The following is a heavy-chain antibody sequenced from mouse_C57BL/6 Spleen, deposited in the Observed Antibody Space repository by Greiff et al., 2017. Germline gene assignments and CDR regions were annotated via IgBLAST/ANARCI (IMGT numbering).Heavy chain of an antibody. CDR1: GYTFTGYW. V-gene: IGHV1-9*01. CDR3: EREGGRY. J-gene: IGHJ3*01. D-gene: IGHD3-3*01. CDR2: IFPGSGST. Sequence: QVQLKQSGAELMKPGASVKLSCKATGYTFTGYWIDWVKQRPGHGLEWIGEIFPGSGSTNYNEKFKGQATFTEDTSSNTAYIHLSSLATEGSAIYYCEREGGRYWGQGTLVTVSA.